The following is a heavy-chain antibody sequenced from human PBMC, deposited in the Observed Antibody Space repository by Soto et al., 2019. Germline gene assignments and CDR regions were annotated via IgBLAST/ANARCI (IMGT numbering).Heavy chain of an antibody. Sequence: QGQLVESGGGVVQPGRSLRLSCAASGFRFSKYGMHWIRQAPGKGLEWVAVIYSDGNNKYYADSVKGRFTISRDNSKNTLYLQMNSLTVEDTAVYYCANGWGSRIRCSSFDYWGQGTLGTVPS. D-gene: IGHD2-2*01. CDR2: IYSDGNNK. V-gene: IGHV3-33*06. CDR1: GFRFSKYG. J-gene: IGHJ4*02. CDR3: ANGWGSRIRCSSFDY.